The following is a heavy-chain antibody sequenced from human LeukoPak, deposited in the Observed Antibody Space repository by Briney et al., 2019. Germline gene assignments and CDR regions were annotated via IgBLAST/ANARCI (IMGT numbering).Heavy chain of an antibody. J-gene: IGHJ3*02. Sequence: ASVKVSCKASGYTFTSYSISWVRQAPGQGLEWMGWISAYNGNTNYAQKLQGRVTMTTDTSTSTAYMELRSLRSDDTAVYYCASAVAAAGIPDAFDIWGQGTMVTVSS. D-gene: IGHD6-13*01. CDR2: ISAYNGNT. V-gene: IGHV1-18*01. CDR3: ASAVAAAGIPDAFDI. CDR1: GYTFTSYS.